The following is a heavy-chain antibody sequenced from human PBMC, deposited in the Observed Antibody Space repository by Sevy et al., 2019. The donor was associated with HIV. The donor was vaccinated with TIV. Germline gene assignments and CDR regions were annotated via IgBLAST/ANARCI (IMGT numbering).Heavy chain of an antibody. D-gene: IGHD6-13*01. CDR2: IWYDGSSQ. Sequence: GGSLRLSCAASGFIFSTYGMHWVRQAPGKGLEWVALIWYDGSSQYYADSVQGRFTNSRDNSKNTLDLQMNSLRAEDTAVYYCVSGASIAAAGNFAYWGQGTLVTVSS. J-gene: IGHJ4*02. CDR1: GFIFSTYG. CDR3: VSGASIAAAGNFAY. V-gene: IGHV3-33*08.